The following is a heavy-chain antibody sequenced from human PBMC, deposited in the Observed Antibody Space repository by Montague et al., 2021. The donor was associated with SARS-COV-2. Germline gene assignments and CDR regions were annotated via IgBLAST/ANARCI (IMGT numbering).Heavy chain of an antibody. V-gene: IGHV3-30-3*01. D-gene: IGHD3-3*01. Sequence: SLRLSCAASGFTFSSYAMHWVRQAPGKGLEWVAVISYDGSNKYYADSVKGRSTIPRDNSKDTLYLQMNSLRAEDTAVYYCARDGAQYDFWSGYYSSEAVYYYYYGMDDWGQGTTVTVSS. CDR3: ARDGAQYDFWSGYYSSEAVYYYYYGMDD. J-gene: IGHJ6*02. CDR1: GFTFSSYA. CDR2: ISYDGSNK.